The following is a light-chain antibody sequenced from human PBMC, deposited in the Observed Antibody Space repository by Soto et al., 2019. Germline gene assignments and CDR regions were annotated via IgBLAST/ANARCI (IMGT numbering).Light chain of an antibody. V-gene: IGKV3-20*01. CDR3: QLYSVSPWT. J-gene: IGKJ1*01. CDR2: SVS. CDR1: QSINHKY. Sequence: EIVLTQSPGTLSLSPGERATLSCRASQSINHKYLAWFQQEPGQTPRLLIHSVSIRATGIPDRFSGSGSGTDFTLTISRLEPEDFAVYYCQLYSVSPWTFGRGTKVEIK.